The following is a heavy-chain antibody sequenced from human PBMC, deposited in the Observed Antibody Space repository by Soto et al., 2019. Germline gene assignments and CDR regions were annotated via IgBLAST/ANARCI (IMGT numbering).Heavy chain of an antibody. J-gene: IGHJ3*02. V-gene: IGHV1-18*01. CDR1: GSIVSNYG. CDR3: ATGGGALYI. Sequence: QVELVQSGAEVKKPGATVKVSCRAAGSIVSNYGINWVRQAPGQGLEWLGCISGYSGNAHYSQKFQDRVTMTTDTSTTTAYMETRSLTSDDTALYYCATGGGALYIWGQGTMVTVSS. CDR2: ISGYSGNA.